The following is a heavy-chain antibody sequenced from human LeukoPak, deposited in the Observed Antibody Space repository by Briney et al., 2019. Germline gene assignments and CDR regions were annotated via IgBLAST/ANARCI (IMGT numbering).Heavy chain of an antibody. J-gene: IGHJ4*02. CDR3: ARHFRDAEIAVAGMDY. CDR2: IFYDGES. CDR1: GGSLRSSSYY. V-gene: IGHV4-39*01. D-gene: IGHD6-19*01. Sequence: SETLSLTCTISGGSLRSSSYYWGWIRQPPGKGLEWIGTIFYDGESYYNPSLKSQVTISVDTSKNQLSLKVRSVTAADTAVYYCARHFRDAEIAVAGMDYWGQGTLVTVSS.